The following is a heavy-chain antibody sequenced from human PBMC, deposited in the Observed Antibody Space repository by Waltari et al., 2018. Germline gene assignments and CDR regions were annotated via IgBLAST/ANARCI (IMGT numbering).Heavy chain of an antibody. CDR1: GGSISSSSYY. CDR3: ARSRSTRGYSTFDY. J-gene: IGHJ4*02. CDR2: IYYSGST. Sequence: QLQLQESGPGLVKPSETLSLTCTVSGGSISSSSYYWGWIRQPPGKGLEWIGSIYYSGSTYYNPSLKSRVTISVDTSKNQFSLKLSSVTAADTAVYYCARSRSTRGYSTFDYWGQGTLVTVSS. D-gene: IGHD3-3*01. V-gene: IGHV4-39*07.